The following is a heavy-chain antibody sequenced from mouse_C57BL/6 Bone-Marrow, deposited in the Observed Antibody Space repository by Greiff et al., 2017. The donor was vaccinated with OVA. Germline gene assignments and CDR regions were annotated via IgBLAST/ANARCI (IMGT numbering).Heavy chain of an antibody. CDR2: IYPGGGYT. D-gene: IGHD1-1*02. Sequence: VNVVESGAELVRPGTSVKMSCKASGYTFTNYWIGWEKQRPGHGLEWIGDIYPGGGYTNYNEKFKGKATLTADKSSSTAYMQFSSLTSEDSAIYYCARSVGYFDYWGQGTTLTVSS. J-gene: IGHJ2*01. CDR1: GYTFTNYW. CDR3: ARSVGYFDY. V-gene: IGHV1-63*01.